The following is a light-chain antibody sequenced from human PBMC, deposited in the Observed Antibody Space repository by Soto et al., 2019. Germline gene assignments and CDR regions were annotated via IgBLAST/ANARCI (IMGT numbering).Light chain of an antibody. V-gene: IGKV3-20*01. CDR2: GAS. Sequence: IVLKQSPGTLSLSQLETATLSFMASQSVSSSYLAWYQQKPGQAPRLLIYGASSRATGIPDRFSGSGSGTDFTLTISRLEPEDFAVYYCQQYGSSRWTFGQGTKVDIK. CDR3: QQYGSSRWT. J-gene: IGKJ1*01. CDR1: QSVSSSY.